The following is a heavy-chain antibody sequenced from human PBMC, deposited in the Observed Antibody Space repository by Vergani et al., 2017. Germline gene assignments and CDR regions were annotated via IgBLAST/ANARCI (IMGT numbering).Heavy chain of an antibody. D-gene: IGHD3-9*01. CDR2: ISSSGSTI. Sequence: EVQLVESGGGLVQPGGSLRLSCAASGFTFSSYEMNWVRQAPGKGLEWVSYISSSGSTIYYADSVKGRFTISRDNAKNSLYLQMNSLRAEDTAVYYCAGVRVRGYDILTGYYESALYGMDVWGQGTTVTVSS. V-gene: IGHV3-48*03. CDR3: AGVRVRGYDILTGYYESALYGMDV. J-gene: IGHJ6*02. CDR1: GFTFSSYE.